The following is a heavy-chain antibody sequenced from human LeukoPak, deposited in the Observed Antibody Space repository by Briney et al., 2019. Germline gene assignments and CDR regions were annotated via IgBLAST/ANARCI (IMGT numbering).Heavy chain of an antibody. D-gene: IGHD6-13*01. CDR2: ISSSSSYI. CDR1: GFTFSSYS. J-gene: IGHJ3*02. CDR3: AKVLDRRPVAAAGIPDAFDI. Sequence: PGGSLRLSCAASGFTFSSYSMNWVRQAPGKGLEWVSSISSSSSYIYYADSVKGRFTISRDNAKNSLYLQMNSLRAEDTAVYYCAKVLDRRPVAAAGIPDAFDIWGQGTMVTVSS. V-gene: IGHV3-21*01.